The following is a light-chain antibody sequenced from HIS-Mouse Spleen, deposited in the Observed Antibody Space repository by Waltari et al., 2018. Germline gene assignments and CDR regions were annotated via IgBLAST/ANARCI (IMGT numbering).Light chain of an antibody. CDR2: ADS. J-gene: IGLJ2*01. Sequence: SYELTQPPSVSVSPGQTARITCSGDALPKTYDYWYQQKSGPAPVLVLYADSKRPSGIPERFSGSSSGPMATLTISGAQVEDEADYYCYSTDSSGNHRVFGGGTKLTVL. CDR1: ALPKTY. CDR3: YSTDSSGNHRV. V-gene: IGLV3-10*01.